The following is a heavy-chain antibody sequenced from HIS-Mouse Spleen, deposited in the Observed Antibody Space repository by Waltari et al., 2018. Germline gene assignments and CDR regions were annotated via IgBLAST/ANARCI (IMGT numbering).Heavy chain of an antibody. V-gene: IGHV4-39*07. J-gene: IGHJ4*02. D-gene: IGHD2-15*01. CDR3: ASGVVVAATAVHFDY. CDR1: GGSIRSSSYY. CDR2: IYYSGRT. Sequence: QLQLQESGPGLVKPSETLSLTCTVSGGSIRSSSYYWGWIRQPPGKGLEWIGSIYYSGRTYYNPSLKSRVTISVDTSKNQFSLKLSSVTAADTAVYYCASGVVVAATAVHFDYWGQGTLVTVSS.